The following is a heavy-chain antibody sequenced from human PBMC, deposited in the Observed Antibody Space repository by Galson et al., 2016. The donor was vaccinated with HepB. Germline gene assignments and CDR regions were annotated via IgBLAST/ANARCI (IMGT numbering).Heavy chain of an antibody. D-gene: IGHD2-15*01. Sequence: CKASGYIFTNYAIHWVRQAPGQRLEWMGWINADIGNTKYSQKFQGRVTITRDASASTAYMELSSLRSEDTAVYYCARGAGGYRYFQHWGQGTLVTVSS. CDR3: ARGAGGYRYFQH. V-gene: IGHV1-3*01. CDR1: GYIFTNYA. CDR2: INADIGNT. J-gene: IGHJ1*01.